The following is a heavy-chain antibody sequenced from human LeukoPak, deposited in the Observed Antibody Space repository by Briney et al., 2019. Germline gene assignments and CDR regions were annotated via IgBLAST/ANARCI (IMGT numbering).Heavy chain of an antibody. Sequence: PGSSLRLSCAASGFILSNHWMTWVRQAPGKGLEWVAVISYDGSNKYYADSVKGRFTISRDNSKNTLYLQMNSLRAEDTAVYYCAREQGGYYFDYWGQGTLVTVSS. D-gene: IGHD3-22*01. CDR1: GFILSNHW. CDR2: ISYDGSNK. V-gene: IGHV3-30*03. J-gene: IGHJ4*02. CDR3: AREQGGYYFDY.